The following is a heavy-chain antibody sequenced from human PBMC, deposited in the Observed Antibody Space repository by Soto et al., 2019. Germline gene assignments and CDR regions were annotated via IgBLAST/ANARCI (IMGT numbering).Heavy chain of an antibody. CDR2: IKPDNGDT. V-gene: IGHV1-18*04. D-gene: IGHD5-12*01. Sequence: QLQLVQSGAEVERPGASVRVSCKAYGYPFSKYGISWIRQAPGQGLEWMGWIKPDNGDTNYAQKCQGRGTMTTDPSSSTAYIELGRLISDDTAVYYCATSYDSGFDPWGQGTLVSVSS. CDR3: ATSYDSGFDP. CDR1: GYPFSKYG. J-gene: IGHJ5*02.